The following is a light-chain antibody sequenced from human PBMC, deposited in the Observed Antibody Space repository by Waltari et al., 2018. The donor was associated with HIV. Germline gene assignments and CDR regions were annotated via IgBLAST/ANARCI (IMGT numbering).Light chain of an antibody. Sequence: EIVLTQSPATLSLSPGERATLSCRASQSVSSYLAWYQQKPGQAPRLLIYDASNRATGIPARFSGSASGTDFTLTISSLEPEAFAVYYCQQRSNWPPRLTFGGGTQVEIK. CDR2: DAS. J-gene: IGKJ4*01. CDR1: QSVSSY. CDR3: QQRSNWPPRLT. V-gene: IGKV3-11*01.